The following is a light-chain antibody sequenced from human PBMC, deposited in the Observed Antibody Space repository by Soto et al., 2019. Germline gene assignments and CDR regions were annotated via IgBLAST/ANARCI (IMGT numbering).Light chain of an antibody. V-gene: IGKV1-5*03. J-gene: IGKJ1*01. CDR3: QHYNSYSEA. CDR1: QTISSW. CDR2: KTS. Sequence: DIQMTQSPSTLSASVGDRVTIACRASQTISSWVAWYQQKPGKAPRLLIYKTSSLESGVPSRFSGSGSGTEFTLTISSLQPDDFATYYCQHYNSYSEAFGQGTKVDIK.